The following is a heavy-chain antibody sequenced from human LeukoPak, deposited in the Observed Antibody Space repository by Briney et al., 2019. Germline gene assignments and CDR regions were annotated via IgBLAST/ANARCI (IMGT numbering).Heavy chain of an antibody. D-gene: IGHD3-10*01. J-gene: IGHJ4*02. CDR3: ARAITMVRGVTEL. Sequence: SSVKVSRKASGGTFSSYAISWVRQAPGQGLEWMGRIIPIFGTANYAQKFQGRVTITTDESTSTAYMELSSLRSEDTAVYYCARAITMVRGVTELWGQGTLVTVSS. CDR2: IIPIFGTA. CDR1: GGTFSSYA. V-gene: IGHV1-69*05.